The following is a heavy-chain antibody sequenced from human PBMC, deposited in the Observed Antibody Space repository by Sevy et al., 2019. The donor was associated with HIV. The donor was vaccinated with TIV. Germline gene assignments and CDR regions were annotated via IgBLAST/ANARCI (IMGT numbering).Heavy chain of an antibody. CDR3: AREGYGSGSYYKGLYYYYYGMDV. D-gene: IGHD3-10*01. Sequence: GGSLRLSCAASGFTFSSYWMSWVRQAPGKGLEWVANIKQDGSEKYYVDSVKGRFTISRDNAKSSLYLQMNSLRAEDTAVYYCAREGYGSGSYYKGLYYYYYGMDVWGQGTTVTVSS. J-gene: IGHJ6*02. CDR2: IKQDGSEK. CDR1: GFTFSSYW. V-gene: IGHV3-7*03.